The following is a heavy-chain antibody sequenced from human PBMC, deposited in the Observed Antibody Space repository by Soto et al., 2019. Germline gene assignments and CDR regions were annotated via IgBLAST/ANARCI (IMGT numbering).Heavy chain of an antibody. CDR1: GYTFTSYD. CDR2: MNPNSGNT. J-gene: IGHJ6*03. Sequence: GASVKVSCKASGYTFTSYDINWARQATGQGLEWMGWMNPNSGNTGYAQKFQGRVTMTRNTSISTAYMELSSLRSEDTAVYYCARAAVYCSGGSCYRVISYYYMDVWGKGTTVTVSS. CDR3: ARAAVYCSGGSCYRVISYYYMDV. D-gene: IGHD2-15*01. V-gene: IGHV1-8*01.